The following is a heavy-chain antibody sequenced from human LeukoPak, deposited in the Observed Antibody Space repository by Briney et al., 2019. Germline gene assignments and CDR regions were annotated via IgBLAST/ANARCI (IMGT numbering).Heavy chain of an antibody. CDR1: GGSISSSSYY. J-gene: IGHJ4*02. V-gene: IGHV4-39*01. CDR3: ARKAEYYFDY. CDR2: IYYSGST. Sequence: SETLSLTCTVSGGSISSSSYYWGWIRQPPGTGLEWIGSIYYSGSTYYNPSLKSRVTISVDTSKNQFSLKLSSVTAADTAVYYCARKAEYYFDYWGQGTLVTVSS. D-gene: IGHD6-19*01.